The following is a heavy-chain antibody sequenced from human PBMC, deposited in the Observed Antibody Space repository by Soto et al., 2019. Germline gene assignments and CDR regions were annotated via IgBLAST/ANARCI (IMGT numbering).Heavy chain of an antibody. CDR2: LCYSGNT. CDR3: AREVGTWLLIAVLAL. J-gene: IGHJ4*01. Sequence: LSLSCAVSGYTVTISCGGGIRKPQGRGLQWIGHLCYSGNTNYNPSLKSRVTISGDTSKNQFSLNLSSVTAADTAVYYCAREVGTWLLIAVLALWGLGTPVTVSS. D-gene: IGHD1-26*01. CDR1: GYTVTISC. V-gene: IGHV4-59*02.